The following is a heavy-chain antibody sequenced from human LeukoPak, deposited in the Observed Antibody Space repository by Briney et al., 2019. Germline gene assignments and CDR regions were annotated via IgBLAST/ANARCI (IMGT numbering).Heavy chain of an antibody. D-gene: IGHD3-22*01. Sequence: GGSLRLSCAASGFTFSSYAMSWVRQAPGKGLEWDSGISGSGGSTYHADSVKGRFTISRDNSKNTLYLQMNSLRAEDTAVYYCAKAAGYYYDSSGYPRSWGQGTLVTVSS. CDR1: GFTFSSYA. J-gene: IGHJ5*02. CDR2: ISGSGGST. V-gene: IGHV3-23*01. CDR3: AKAAGYYYDSSGYPRS.